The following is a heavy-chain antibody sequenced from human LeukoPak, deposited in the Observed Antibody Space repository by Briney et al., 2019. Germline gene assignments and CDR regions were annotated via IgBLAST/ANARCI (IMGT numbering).Heavy chain of an antibody. Sequence: GASVKVSCKASGYTFTGYYTHWVRQAPGQGLEWMGRINPNSGGTNYAQKFQGRVTMTRDTSISTAYMELSRLRYDDTAVYYCARDKYYDYVWGSYRPDYWGQGTLVTVSS. V-gene: IGHV1-2*06. CDR3: ARDKYYDYVWGSYRPDY. CDR2: INPNSGGT. D-gene: IGHD3-16*02. J-gene: IGHJ4*02. CDR1: GYTFTGYY.